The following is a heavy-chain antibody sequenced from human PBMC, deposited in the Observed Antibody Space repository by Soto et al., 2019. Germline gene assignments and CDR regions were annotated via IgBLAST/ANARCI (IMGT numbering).Heavy chain of an antibody. V-gene: IGHV1-69*04. CDR3: ARDRDIRGYFDY. CDR2: IIPILGIA. D-gene: IGHD2-15*01. CDR1: GDTFSSYT. J-gene: IGHJ4*02. Sequence: RASVKVSCKASGDTFSSYTISWVRQAPGQGLEWMGRIIPILGIANYAQKFQGRVTITADKSTSTAYMELSSLRSEDTAVYYCARDRDIRGYFDYWGQGTLVTVSS.